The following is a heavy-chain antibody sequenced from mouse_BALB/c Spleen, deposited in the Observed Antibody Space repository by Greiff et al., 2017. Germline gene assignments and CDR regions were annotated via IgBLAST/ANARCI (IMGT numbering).Heavy chain of an antibody. Sequence: EVQLVESGGGLVKPGGSLKLSCAASGFTFSDYYMYWVRQTPEKRLEWVATISDGGSYTYYPDSVKGRFTITSDNAKNNLYLQMSSLKSEDTAMYYCAREGDYDMDYWGQGTTVTVSS. CDR1: GFTFSDYY. J-gene: IGHJ4*01. V-gene: IGHV5-4*02. CDR2: ISDGGSYT. CDR3: AREGDYDMDY.